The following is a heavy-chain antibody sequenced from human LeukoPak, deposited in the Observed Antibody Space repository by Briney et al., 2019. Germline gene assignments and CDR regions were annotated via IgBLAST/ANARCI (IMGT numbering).Heavy chain of an antibody. J-gene: IGHJ4*02. CDR1: GFTVSINY. Sequence: GGSLRLSCAASGFTVSINYMSWVRQAPGKGLEWVSVIYSGGATYYADSVKGRFTISRDNSKSTLYLQLNSLRAEDTAVYYCTKVEGFYGGTGFYFDNWGQGTLVTVSS. CDR3: TKVEGFYGGTGFYFDN. CDR2: IYSGGAT. D-gene: IGHD3-22*01. V-gene: IGHV3-66*01.